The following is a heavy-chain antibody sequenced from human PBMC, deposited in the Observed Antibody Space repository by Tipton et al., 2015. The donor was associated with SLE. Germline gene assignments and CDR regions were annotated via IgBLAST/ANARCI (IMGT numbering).Heavy chain of an antibody. CDR2: ISYTGGT. J-gene: IGHJ5*02. D-gene: IGHD6-25*01. Sequence: TLSLTCTVSGGSISSYYWSWIRQPPGKGLEWIGYISYTGGTNYNPSLNSRVTISVDTSKNQFSLKLISVTAADTAVYYCARRRAATGLLSERGWFDPWGQGALVTVSS. V-gene: IGHV4-59*08. CDR3: ARRRAATGLLSERGWFDP. CDR1: GGSISSYY.